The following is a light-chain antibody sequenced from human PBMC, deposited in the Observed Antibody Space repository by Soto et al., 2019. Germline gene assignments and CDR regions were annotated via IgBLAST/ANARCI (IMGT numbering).Light chain of an antibody. V-gene: IGKV1-9*01. CDR3: QQYNSYSLT. CDR1: HVIITS. Sequence: IQLTQSTSFLSPSIGESVTITCRASHVIITSLAWYQVKPWKAPKLLIYAASTLESGVPSRFSATVSGTEFSLTITSLQPDDFATYYCQQYNSYSLTFGGGTKVDIK. CDR2: AAS. J-gene: IGKJ4*01.